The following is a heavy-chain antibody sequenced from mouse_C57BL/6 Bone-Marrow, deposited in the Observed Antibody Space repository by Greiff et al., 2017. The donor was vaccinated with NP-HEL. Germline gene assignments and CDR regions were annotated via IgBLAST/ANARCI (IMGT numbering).Heavy chain of an antibody. J-gene: IGHJ2*01. CDR2: IRSKSNNYAT. CDR1: GFSFNTYA. CDR3: VRQGYDGYYLDY. Sequence: DVQLQESGGGLVQPKGSLKLSCAASGFSFNTYAMNWVRQAPGKGLEWVARIRSKSNNYATYYADSLKDRFTISRDDSESMLYLQMNNLKTEDTAMYYCVRQGYDGYYLDYWGQGTTLTVSS. D-gene: IGHD2-3*01. V-gene: IGHV10-1*01.